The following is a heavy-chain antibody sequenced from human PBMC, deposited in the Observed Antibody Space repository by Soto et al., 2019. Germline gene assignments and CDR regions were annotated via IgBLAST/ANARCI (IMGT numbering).Heavy chain of an antibody. Sequence: GESLKISCKGSGYSFAGYWITWVRQKPGKGLEWMGRIDPSDSQTYYSPSFRGHVTISVTKSITTVFLQWSSLRASDTAMYYCARQIYDSDTGPNFQYYFDSWSQGTPVTVSS. CDR2: IDPSDSQT. V-gene: IGHV5-10-1*01. CDR3: ARQIYDSDTGPNFQYYFDS. J-gene: IGHJ4*02. CDR1: GYSFAGYW. D-gene: IGHD3-22*01.